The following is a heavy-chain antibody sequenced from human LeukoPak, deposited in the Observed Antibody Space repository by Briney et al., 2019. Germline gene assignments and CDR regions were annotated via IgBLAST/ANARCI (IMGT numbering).Heavy chain of an antibody. J-gene: IGHJ4*02. Sequence: GGSLRLSCAASGFTFSNAWMNWVRQAPGKGLEWVGRIRSKTEGGTTDYAAPVKGRFTILRDDSKNTLYLQLNSLTTEDTALYYCTNQYFDFWGQGTLVTVSS. CDR3: TNQYFDF. CDR1: GFTFSNAW. V-gene: IGHV3-15*01. CDR2: IRSKTEGGTT.